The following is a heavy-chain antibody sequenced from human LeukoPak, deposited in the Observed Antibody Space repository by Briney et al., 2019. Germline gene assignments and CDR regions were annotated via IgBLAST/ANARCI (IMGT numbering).Heavy chain of an antibody. CDR2: ISGSGGST. CDR3: AKGDFWSGYNIPRYFDY. CDR1: GFTFSSYA. D-gene: IGHD3-3*01. V-gene: IGHV3-23*01. J-gene: IGHJ4*02. Sequence: GGSLRLSCAASGFTFSSYAMSWVSQAPGKGLEWVSAISGSGGSTYYADSVKGRFTISRDNSKNTLYLQMNSLRAEDTAVYYCAKGDFWSGYNIPRYFDYWGQGTLVTVSS.